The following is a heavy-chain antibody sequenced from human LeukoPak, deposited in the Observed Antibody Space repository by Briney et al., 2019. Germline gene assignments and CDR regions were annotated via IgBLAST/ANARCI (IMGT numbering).Heavy chain of an antibody. CDR1: DYTFTSYG. Sequence: ASVKVSCKASDYTFTSYGISWVRQAPGQGLEWMGWISAYNGNTNYAQKLQGRVTMTTDTSTSTAYMELRSLRSDDTAVYYCARGKSPMVRGVIMVGTFDYWGQGTLVTVSS. V-gene: IGHV1-18*01. D-gene: IGHD3-10*01. J-gene: IGHJ4*02. CDR2: ISAYNGNT. CDR3: ARGKSPMVRGVIMVGTFDY.